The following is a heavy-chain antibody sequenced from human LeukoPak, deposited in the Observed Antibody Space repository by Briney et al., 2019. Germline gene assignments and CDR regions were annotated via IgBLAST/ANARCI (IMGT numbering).Heavy chain of an antibody. Sequence: GGSLRLSCAASGFTFSTYAMHWVRQAPGKGLEWVAIISYDGSNKYYADSVKGRFTISRDNSKNTLYLQMNSLRAEDTAVYYCARDYSSSGYYYPRGIDYWGQGTLVTVSS. CDR2: ISYDGSNK. J-gene: IGHJ4*02. CDR1: GFTFSTYA. CDR3: ARDYSSSGYYYPRGIDY. V-gene: IGHV3-30-3*01. D-gene: IGHD3-22*01.